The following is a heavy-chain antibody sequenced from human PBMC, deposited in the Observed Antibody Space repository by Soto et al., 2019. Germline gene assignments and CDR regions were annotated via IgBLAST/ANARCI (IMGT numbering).Heavy chain of an antibody. Sequence: SLKISCKGSGYSFSSYWISWVRQMPGKGLEWMGRIDPSDSYTNYSPSFQGHVTISADRSTSTAYLQWSSLKASDTAMYYCATRAHSKYPGKDYYDMDNWGQGTLVTVSS. CDR3: ATRAHSKYPGKDYYDMDN. J-gene: IGHJ6*02. CDR2: IDPSDSYT. V-gene: IGHV5-10-1*01. CDR1: GYSFSSYW. D-gene: IGHD4-4*01.